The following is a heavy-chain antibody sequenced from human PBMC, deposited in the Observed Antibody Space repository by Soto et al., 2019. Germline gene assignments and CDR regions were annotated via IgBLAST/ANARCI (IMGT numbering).Heavy chain of an antibody. J-gene: IGHJ3*02. CDR3: ARQGYDSSGYYTSDAFDI. D-gene: IGHD3-22*01. CDR1: GYSFTSYW. CDR2: TYPGDSDT. Sequence: GESLKISCKGSGYSFTSYWIGWVRQMPGKGLEWMGITYPGDSDTRYSPSFQGQVTISADKSISTAYLQWSSLKASDTAMYYCARQGYDSSGYYTSDAFDIWGQGTMVTVSS. V-gene: IGHV5-51*01.